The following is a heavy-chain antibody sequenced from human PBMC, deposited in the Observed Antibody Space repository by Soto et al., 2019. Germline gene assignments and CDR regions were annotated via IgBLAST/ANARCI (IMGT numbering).Heavy chain of an antibody. CDR2: ISVHTGNT. Sequence: QVQLLQSGAEMKEPGASVKVSCRASGYIFTTYGISWVREAPGQGLEWMGWISVHTGNTNFAQKFHGRLSMIADTSATTVYMELRGLTSDDTAVYYCARGVPGTWGPDGFDIWGQGTMVTVSS. CDR3: ARGVPGTWGPDGFDI. D-gene: IGHD1-7*01. J-gene: IGHJ3*02. V-gene: IGHV1-18*01. CDR1: GYIFTTYG.